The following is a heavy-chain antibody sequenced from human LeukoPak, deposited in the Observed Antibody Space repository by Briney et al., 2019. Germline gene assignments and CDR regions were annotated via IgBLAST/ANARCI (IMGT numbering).Heavy chain of an antibody. V-gene: IGHV4-4*07. CDR2: IYSSGST. Sequence: SETLSLTCTVSGGSISSYYWSWIRQLAGKGLEWIGRIYSSGSTTYNPSLKSRVSLSVDTSKNQFSLELSSVTAADTAVYYCARDGTYNSFDYWGQGTLVTVSS. D-gene: IGHD1-14*01. CDR1: GGSISSYY. J-gene: IGHJ4*02. CDR3: ARDGTYNSFDY.